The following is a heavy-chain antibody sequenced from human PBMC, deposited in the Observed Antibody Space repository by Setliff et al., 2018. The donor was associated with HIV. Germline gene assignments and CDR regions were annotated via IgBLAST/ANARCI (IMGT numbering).Heavy chain of an antibody. CDR2: IIPMFGTL. V-gene: IGHV1-69*05. CDR1: GGTFSSYA. D-gene: IGHD1-26*01. Sequence: SVKVSCKASGGTFSSYAINWVRQAPGQGLEWMGGIIPMFGTLNFAQKFQGRVTITTDESTSTAYMELNSLRSEDTAVYYCARGHSHGYGYSGSYGLDYWGQGTLVTVSS. J-gene: IGHJ4*02. CDR3: ARGHSHGYGYSGSYGLDY.